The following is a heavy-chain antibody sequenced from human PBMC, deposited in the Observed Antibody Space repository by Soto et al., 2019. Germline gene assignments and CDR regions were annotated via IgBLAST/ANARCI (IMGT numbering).Heavy chain of an antibody. CDR3: ESIY. D-gene: IGHD6-6*01. Sequence: GGSLRLSCEASGFTLRNYAMSWVRQAPGRGLEWVSAISLSGDVTSYADSVKGRFTISRDNSRNTLHLQMSSLRAEDTAVYYCESIYWGQGSLVTVSS. CDR1: GFTLRNYA. J-gene: IGHJ4*02. CDR2: ISLSGDVT. V-gene: IGHV3-23*01.